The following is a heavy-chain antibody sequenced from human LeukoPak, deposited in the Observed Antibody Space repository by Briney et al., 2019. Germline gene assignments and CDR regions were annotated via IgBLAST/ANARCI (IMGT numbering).Heavy chain of an antibody. J-gene: IGHJ4*02. V-gene: IGHV4-39*07. Sequence: PSETLSLTCTVSGGSISSSNYYWAWIRQPPGQGLEWIGSIYYRGNAYYNPSLKSRVTISVDTSKNQFSLSLSSVTAADTAVYYCARGDRITGTTGTASDYWGQGTLVTVSS. D-gene: IGHD1-7*01. CDR2: IYYRGNA. CDR1: GGSISSSNYY. CDR3: ARGDRITGTTGTASDY.